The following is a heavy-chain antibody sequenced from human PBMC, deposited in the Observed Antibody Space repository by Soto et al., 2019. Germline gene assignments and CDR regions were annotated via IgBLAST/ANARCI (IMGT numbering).Heavy chain of an antibody. CDR2: ISGSGGST. CDR1: GCTFSSYA. V-gene: IGHV3-23*01. D-gene: IGHD5-18*01. CDR3: AKDRKYSYAQATYFDY. J-gene: IGHJ4*02. Sequence: EVQLLESGGGLVQPGGSLRLSCAASGCTFSSYAMSWVRQAPGKGLEWVSAISGSGGSTYYADSVKGRFTISRDNSKNTLYLQMNSLRAEDTAVYYCAKDRKYSYAQATYFDYWGQGTLVTVSS.